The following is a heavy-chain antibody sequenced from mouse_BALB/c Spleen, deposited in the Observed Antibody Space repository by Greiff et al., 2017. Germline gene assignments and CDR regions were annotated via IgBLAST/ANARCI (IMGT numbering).Heavy chain of an antibody. CDR1: GFNIKDTY. V-gene: IGHV14-3*02. D-gene: IGHD2-10*02. CDR2: IDPANGNT. CDR3: ARYGNYVAMDY. Sequence: VQLKESGAELVKPGASVKLSCTASGFNIKDTYMHWVKQRPEQGLEWIGRIDPANGNTKYDPKFQGKATITADTASNTAYLQLSSLTSEDTAVYYCARYGNYVAMDYWGQGTSVTVSS. J-gene: IGHJ4*01.